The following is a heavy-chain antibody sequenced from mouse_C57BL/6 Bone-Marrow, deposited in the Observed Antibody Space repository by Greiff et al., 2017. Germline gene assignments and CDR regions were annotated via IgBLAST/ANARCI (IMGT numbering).Heavy chain of an antibody. Sequence: EVKLVESGEGLVKPGGSLKLSCAASGFTFSSYAMSWVRQTPEKRLEWVAYISSGGDYIYYADTVQGRFTISRDNARNTLYLQMSSLKSEDTAMYYCTRDRGYSSWFAYWGQGTLVTVSA. J-gene: IGHJ3*01. D-gene: IGHD2-3*01. CDR2: ISSGGDYI. V-gene: IGHV5-9-1*02. CDR3: TRDRGYSSWFAY. CDR1: GFTFSSYA.